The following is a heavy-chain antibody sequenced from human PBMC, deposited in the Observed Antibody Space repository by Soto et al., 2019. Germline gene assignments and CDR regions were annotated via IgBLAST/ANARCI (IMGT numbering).Heavy chain of an antibody. V-gene: IGHV4-39*01. J-gene: IGHJ4*02. CDR1: GGSISSSSYY. D-gene: IGHD1-26*01. CDR2: IYYSGST. CDR3: VRHRLLTPPVY. Sequence: QLQLQESGPGLVKPSATLSLTCTVSGGSISSSSYYWGWIRQPPRKGLEWIGSIYYSGSTYYNPSLKSRVTISVDTSKNQVYLKLSSVTAADTAGYYCVRHRLLTPPVYWGQGTPVTVSS.